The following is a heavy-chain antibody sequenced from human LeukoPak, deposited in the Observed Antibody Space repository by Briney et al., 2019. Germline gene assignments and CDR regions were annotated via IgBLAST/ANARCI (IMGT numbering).Heavy chain of an antibody. Sequence: PGGSLRLPCAASGFTFSSYAMHWVRQAPGKGLEYVSAISSNGGSTYYANSVKGRFTISRDNSKNTLYLQMGSLRAEDMAVYYCARADDYGYYYYYMDVWGKGTTVTISS. D-gene: IGHD5-12*01. J-gene: IGHJ6*03. CDR1: GFTFSSYA. CDR3: ARADDYGYYYYYMDV. V-gene: IGHV3-64*01. CDR2: ISSNGGST.